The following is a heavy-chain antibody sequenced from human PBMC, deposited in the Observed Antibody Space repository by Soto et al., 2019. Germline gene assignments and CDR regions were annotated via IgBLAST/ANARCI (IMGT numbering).Heavy chain of an antibody. Sequence: GGSLRLSCAASGFTYSSYWMSWVRQAPGKGLEWVASIKQDGSLKYYVDSVKGRFTISRDNAEKSLYLQMNNLRAEDTAVYYCASGSSAIWFLYFHYWGQGTQVTVSS. CDR3: ASGSSAIWFLYFHY. CDR1: GFTYSSYW. CDR2: IKQDGSLK. J-gene: IGHJ4*02. D-gene: IGHD2-21*01. V-gene: IGHV3-7*01.